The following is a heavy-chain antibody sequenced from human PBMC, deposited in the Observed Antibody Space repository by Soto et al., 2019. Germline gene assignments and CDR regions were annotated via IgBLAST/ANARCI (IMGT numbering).Heavy chain of an antibody. D-gene: IGHD6-19*01. J-gene: IGHJ4*02. Sequence: SETLSLTCTVSDASLNNAYYYWTWIRQHPGKGLEWIGHISYSGSTSYSPSLKSRVSISMDTSKNQFSLRLSSGTAADTGVYYCATGWSNDYFDYWGQGSLVTVSS. CDR3: ATGWSNDYFDY. CDR1: DASLNNAYYY. CDR2: ISYSGST. V-gene: IGHV4-31*03.